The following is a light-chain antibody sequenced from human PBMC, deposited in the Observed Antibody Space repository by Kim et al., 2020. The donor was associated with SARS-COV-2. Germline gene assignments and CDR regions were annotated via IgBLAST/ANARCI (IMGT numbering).Light chain of an antibody. CDR2: QDS. Sequence: PGQTASLTCSGDKLGDKYACWYQQKPGQSPVLVIYQDSKRPSGIPERFSGSNSGNTATLTISGTQAMDEADYYCQAWDSSISVVFGGGTQLTVL. J-gene: IGLJ2*01. CDR1: KLGDKY. CDR3: QAWDSSISVV. V-gene: IGLV3-1*01.